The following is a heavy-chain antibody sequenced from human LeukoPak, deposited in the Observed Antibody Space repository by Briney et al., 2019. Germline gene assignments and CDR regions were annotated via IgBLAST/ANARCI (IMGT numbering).Heavy chain of an antibody. CDR2: LMQDSLVK. V-gene: IGHV3-7*01. D-gene: IGHD6-6*01. CDR1: GIGFSDNG. Sequence: GGSLRLPVGALGIGFSDNGMTGGGRCPGKGREGVGNLMQDSLVKYYVHSVKGRFTISRDNAKDSLYLQRNSLRAEDTAVFYCARGGRAYVGSSDFHRWGQGTLVTVSS. J-gene: IGHJ4*02. CDR3: ARGGRAYVGSSDFHR.